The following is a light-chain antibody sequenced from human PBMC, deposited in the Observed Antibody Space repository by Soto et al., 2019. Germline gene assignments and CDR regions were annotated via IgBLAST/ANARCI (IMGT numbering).Light chain of an antibody. CDR3: SSYAASNTLL. Sequence: QSALTQPASVSGSPGQSITISCTGTTGGGYNYVSWYQHHPGKAPKLLIYEVSNRPSGISNRFSGSKSGNTASLTISGLQAEDEASYYCSSYAASNTLLFGGGTKVTVL. CDR1: TGGGYNY. CDR2: EVS. J-gene: IGLJ2*01. V-gene: IGLV2-14*01.